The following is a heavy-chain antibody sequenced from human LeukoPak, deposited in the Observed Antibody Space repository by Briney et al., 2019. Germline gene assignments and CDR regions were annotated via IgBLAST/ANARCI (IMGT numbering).Heavy chain of an antibody. CDR3: AKDRPYSSSWYGAGDY. J-gene: IGHJ4*02. Sequence: GGSLRLSCAAPGFTFSSYGMTWVRQAPGKGLEWVSSISGTGGGTYYADSVKGRFTISRDNSKNTLYLQMNSLRAEDTAVYYCAKDRPYSSSWYGAGDYWGQGTLVTVSS. D-gene: IGHD6-13*01. V-gene: IGHV3-23*01. CDR1: GFTFSSYG. CDR2: ISGTGGGT.